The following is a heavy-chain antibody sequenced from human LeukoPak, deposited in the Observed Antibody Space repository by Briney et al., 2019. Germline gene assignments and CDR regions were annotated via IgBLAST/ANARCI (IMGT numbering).Heavy chain of an antibody. D-gene: IGHD3-10*01. J-gene: IGHJ4*02. CDR3: ARVQTPSGSGSYSFDY. CDR2: IYYSGST. CDR1: GGSIGSYY. V-gene: IGHV4-59*01. Sequence: KPSETLSLTCTVSGGSIGSYYWSWIRQPPGKGLECIGYIYYSGSTNYNPSLKSRVTISVDTSKNQFSLKLSSVTAADTAVYYCARVQTPSGSGSYSFDYWGQGTLVTVSS.